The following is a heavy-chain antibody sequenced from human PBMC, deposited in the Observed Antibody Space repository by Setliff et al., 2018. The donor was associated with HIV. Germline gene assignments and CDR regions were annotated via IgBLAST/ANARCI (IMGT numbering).Heavy chain of an antibody. Sequence: GESLTISCAASGFTFSGHYMNWVRQAPGKGLEWVSYISKSGDYSNYADSVRGRFTISRDNAKNSLYLQMSSLRAEDTAVYYCAREVTSFEAFDLWGQGTMVTVSS. CDR1: GFTFSGHY. J-gene: IGHJ3*01. CDR2: ISKSGDYS. D-gene: IGHD2-21*02. V-gene: IGHV3-11*05. CDR3: AREVTSFEAFDL.